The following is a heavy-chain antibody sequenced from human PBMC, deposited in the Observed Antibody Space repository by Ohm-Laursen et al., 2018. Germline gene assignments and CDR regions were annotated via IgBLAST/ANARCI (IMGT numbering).Heavy chain of an antibody. D-gene: IGHD5-24*01. J-gene: IGHJ4*02. CDR2: IYYSGST. CDR1: GGSVSSGSYY. Sequence: GTLSLTCPVSGGSVSSGSYYWSWIRQPPGKGLEWIGYIYYSGSTNYNPSLKSRVTISVDTSKNQFSLKLSSVTAADTAVYYCARVRRWLQLWYFDYWGQGTLVTVSS. V-gene: IGHV4-61*01. CDR3: ARVRRWLQLWYFDY.